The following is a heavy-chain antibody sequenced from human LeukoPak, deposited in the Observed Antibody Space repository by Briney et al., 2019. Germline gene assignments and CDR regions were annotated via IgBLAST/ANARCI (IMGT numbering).Heavy chain of an antibody. J-gene: IGHJ4*02. V-gene: IGHV3-23*01. CDR3: AKSILARCSGATCYPLDY. CDR2: TIGGGDDT. CDR1: GFTCSSYA. D-gene: IGHD2-15*01. Sequence: GGSLRLSCAASGFTCSSYAMSWVRQTPGKGLEWVSATIGGGDDTYHADSVKGRFTISRDNSRNTLYMQMNNLRAEDTAIYYCAKSILARCSGATCYPLDYWGQGTPVTVSS.